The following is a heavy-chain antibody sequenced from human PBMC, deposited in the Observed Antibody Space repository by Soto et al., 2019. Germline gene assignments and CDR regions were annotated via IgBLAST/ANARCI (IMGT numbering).Heavy chain of an antibody. V-gene: IGHV3-30-3*01. D-gene: IGHD6-13*01. CDR3: ATPRSSYSSSWRTFDN. J-gene: IGHJ4*02. CDR1: GFSFSSYA. Sequence: QVQLVESGGGVVQPGRSLRLSCSASGFSFSSYAMHWVRQAPGKGLEWVAVISYGGTNTIYADSVKGRFTISRDNSQNTLFLQMNSLRPEDTAVYDCATPRSSYSSSWRTFDNWGQGTLVTVSS. CDR2: ISYGGTNT.